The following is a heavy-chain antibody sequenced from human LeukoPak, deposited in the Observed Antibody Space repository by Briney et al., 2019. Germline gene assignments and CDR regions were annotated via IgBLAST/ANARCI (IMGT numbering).Heavy chain of an antibody. D-gene: IGHD2-8*01. Sequence: QPGGSLRLSCAASGFTFSSYEMNWVRQAPGKGLEWVSYISSSGSTLYYADSVKGRFAISRDNAKNSLYLQMNSLRAEDTAVYYCARDEMGPTPLFDYWGQGTLVTVSS. CDR1: GFTFSSYE. V-gene: IGHV3-48*03. CDR3: ARDEMGPTPLFDY. CDR2: ISSSGSTL. J-gene: IGHJ4*02.